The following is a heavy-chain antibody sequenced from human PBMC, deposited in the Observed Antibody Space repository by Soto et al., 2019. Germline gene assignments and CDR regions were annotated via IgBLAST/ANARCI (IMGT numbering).Heavy chain of an antibody. CDR1: EFTFSTYS. V-gene: IGHV3-21*01. Sequence: PGGSMRVSCTAAEFTFSTYSMNWVRQATGQGLEWVSCISAKSKYIYYANSVQGRFTISRDDAQNSLILQLSSLRAEDTAVYYCARGTYCSSTSCYDGGIGYWGQGTLVTVSS. CDR2: ISAKSKYI. CDR3: ARGTYCSSTSCYDGGIGY. J-gene: IGHJ4*02. D-gene: IGHD2-2*01.